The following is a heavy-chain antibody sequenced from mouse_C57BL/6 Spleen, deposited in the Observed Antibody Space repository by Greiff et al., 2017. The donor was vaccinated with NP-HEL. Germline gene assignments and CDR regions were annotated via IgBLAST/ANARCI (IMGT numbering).Heavy chain of an antibody. D-gene: IGHD1-1*01. Sequence: VQLQQSGPELVKPGASVKIPCKASGYTFTDYNMDWVKQSHGKSLEWIGDINPNNGGTIYNQKFKGKATLTVDKSSSTAYMELRSLTSEDTAVYYCARIGPYYYGSTYYFDYWGQGTTLTVSS. CDR3: ARIGPYYYGSTYYFDY. CDR1: GYTFTDYN. CDR2: INPNNGGT. V-gene: IGHV1-18*01. J-gene: IGHJ2*01.